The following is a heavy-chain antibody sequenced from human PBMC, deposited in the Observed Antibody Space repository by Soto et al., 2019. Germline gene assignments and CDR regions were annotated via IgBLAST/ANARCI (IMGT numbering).Heavy chain of an antibody. CDR3: FRGRRANFAP. CDR2: IYYSGST. Sequence: SETLSLTCTVSGGSISSSSYYWGWIRQPPGKGLEWIGSIYYSGSTYYNPSLKSRVTISVDTSKNQFSLKLSSVTAADTAVYYCFRGRRANFAPWGQGTLVTAPQ. V-gene: IGHV4-39*03. D-gene: IGHD6-25*01. J-gene: IGHJ5*02. CDR1: GGSISSSSYY.